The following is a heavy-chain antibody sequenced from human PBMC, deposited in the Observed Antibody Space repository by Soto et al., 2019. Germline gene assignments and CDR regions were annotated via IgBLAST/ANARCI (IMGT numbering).Heavy chain of an antibody. CDR3: AREKQDCSSTSCRNYYYYYYMDV. CDR1: GFTFSSYG. V-gene: IGHV3-33*01. D-gene: IGHD2-2*01. J-gene: IGHJ6*03. CDR2: IWYDGSNK. Sequence: GGSLRLSCAASGFTFSSYGMHWVRQAPGKGLEWVAVIWYDGSNKYYADSVKGRFTISRDNSKNTLFLQMNSLRAEDTAVYYCAREKQDCSSTSCRNYYYYYYMDVWGKGTTVTVSS.